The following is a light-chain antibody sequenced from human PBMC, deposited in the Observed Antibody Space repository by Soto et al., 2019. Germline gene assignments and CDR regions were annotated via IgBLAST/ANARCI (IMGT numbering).Light chain of an antibody. V-gene: IGLV2-14*01. CDR1: SSDIGPYDY. CDR2: EVS. CDR3: TTFAPGRIYV. J-gene: IGLJ1*01. Sequence: QSALTQPASVSASPGQSITISCSGASSDIGPYDYVSWYQHHPGRAPKLLIYEVSNRPSGVSYRFSGSKSGNTASLTISGLQAEDEGDYYCTTFAPGRIYVFGSGTKVTVL.